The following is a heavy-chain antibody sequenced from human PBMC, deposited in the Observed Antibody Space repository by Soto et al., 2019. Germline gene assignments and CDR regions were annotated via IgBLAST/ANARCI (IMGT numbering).Heavy chain of an antibody. D-gene: IGHD6-6*01. J-gene: IGHJ5*02. CDR2: INHSGST. CDR3: ARGGGRRSSSSDLNLFAP. V-gene: IGHV4-34*01. Sequence: GILRGYYKIVIRQPPGKGLEWIGEINHSGSTNYNPSLKSRVTISVDTSKNQFSLKLSSVTAADTAVYYCARGGGRRSSSSDLNLFAPCGQGSLVTVSS. CDR1: GILRGYY.